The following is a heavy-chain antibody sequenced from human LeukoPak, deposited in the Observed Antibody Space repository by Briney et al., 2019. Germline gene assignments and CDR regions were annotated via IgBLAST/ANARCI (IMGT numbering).Heavy chain of an antibody. D-gene: IGHD5-18*01. CDR2: MWYDGSNK. J-gene: IGHJ4*02. Sequence: GGSLRLSCAASGFTFSSYGMHWVRQAPGKGLEWVAVMWYDGSNKYYADSVKGRFTISRDNSKNTLYLQMNSLRAEDTAVYYCARDRGPGYSYGVLDYWGQGTLVTVSS. V-gene: IGHV3-33*08. CDR1: GFTFSSYG. CDR3: ARDRGPGYSYGVLDY.